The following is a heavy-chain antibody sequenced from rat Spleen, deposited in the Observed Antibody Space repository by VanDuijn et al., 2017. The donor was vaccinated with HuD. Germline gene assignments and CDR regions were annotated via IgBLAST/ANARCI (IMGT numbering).Heavy chain of an antibody. CDR1: GFSLTGNN. D-gene: IGHD4-3*01. J-gene: IGHJ4*01. CDR3: ARHNSGYGVMDA. V-gene: IGHV5-7*01. Sequence: VQLKESGPGLVQPSQTLSLTCTVAGFSLTGNNVHWVRQAPKKGLEWVATISYDGSSTYYRDSVKGRFTISRDNAKSTLYLQRDRLRSEDTATYYCARHNSGYGVMDAWGQGASVTVSS. CDR2: ISYDGSST.